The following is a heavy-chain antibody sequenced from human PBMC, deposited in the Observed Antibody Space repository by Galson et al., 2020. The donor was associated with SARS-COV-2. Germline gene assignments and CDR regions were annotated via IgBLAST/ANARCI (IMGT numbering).Heavy chain of an antibody. V-gene: IGHV4-30-4*01. CDR1: GGSISSGDYY. D-gene: IGHD5-12*01. J-gene: IGHJ4*02. CDR3: ARERGYSGNFDY. Sequence: SETLSLTCTVSGGSISSGDYYWSWIRQPPGKGLEWIGYIYYSGSTYYNPSLKSRVTISVDTSKNQFSLKLSSVTAADTAVYYCARERGYSGNFDYWGQGTLVTVSS. CDR2: IYYSGST.